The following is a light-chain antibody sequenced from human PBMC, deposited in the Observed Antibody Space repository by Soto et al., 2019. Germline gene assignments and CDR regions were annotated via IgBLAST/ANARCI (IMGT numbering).Light chain of an antibody. V-gene: IGLV2-14*01. Sequence: QSVLTQPASVSGSPGQSITISCTGTSSDVGGYNYVSWYQQHPGKAPKLMSYDVSNRPSGVSNRFSGSKSGNTASLTLAGLEAEDEADYYCSSDTSSSTVVFGGGTKVTVL. CDR2: DVS. CDR3: SSDTSSSTVV. CDR1: SSDVGGYNY. J-gene: IGLJ2*01.